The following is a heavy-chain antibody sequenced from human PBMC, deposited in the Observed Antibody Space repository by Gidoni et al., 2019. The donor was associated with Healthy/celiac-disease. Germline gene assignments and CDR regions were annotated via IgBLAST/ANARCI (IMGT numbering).Heavy chain of an antibody. CDR3: ARDGVVGANYYYYYMDV. CDR2: IWYDGSNK. Sequence: RSLRLSCAASGFTFSSYGMHWVRQAPGKGLEWVAVIWYDGSNKYYADSVKGRFTISRDNSKNTLYLQMNSLRAEDTAVYYCARDGVVGANYYYYYMDVWGKGTTVTVSS. CDR1: GFTFSSYG. D-gene: IGHD1-26*01. J-gene: IGHJ6*03. V-gene: IGHV3-33*01.